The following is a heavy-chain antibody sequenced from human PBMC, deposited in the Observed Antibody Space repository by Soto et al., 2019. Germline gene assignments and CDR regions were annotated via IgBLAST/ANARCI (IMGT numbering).Heavy chain of an antibody. CDR1: GGTFSNYG. CDR3: ARGGSDYEGSGYYQGHV. CDR2: IVPIFGA. J-gene: IGHJ6*02. V-gene: IGHV1-69*05. Sequence: QVQLVQSGAEVKKPGSSVKVSCKSSGGTFSNYGFSWVRQAPGQGLECMGVIVPIFGAEHPQKFQGRVTITXXESKNTVVMELRGLRSEETAVYYCARGGSDYEGSGYYQGHVWGQGTTVTVSS. D-gene: IGHD3-22*01.